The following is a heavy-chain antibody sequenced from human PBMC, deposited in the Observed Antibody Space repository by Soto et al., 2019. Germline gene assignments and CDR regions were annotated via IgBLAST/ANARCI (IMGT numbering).Heavy chain of an antibody. Sequence: ASVKVSCKASGGTFSSYAISWVRQAPGQGLEWMGGIIPIFGTANYAQKFQGRVTITADKSTSTAYMELSSLRSEDTAAYYCARGYYDYVWGSYRYSLDYWGQGTLVTVSS. V-gene: IGHV1-69*06. D-gene: IGHD3-16*02. CDR3: ARGYYDYVWGSYRYSLDY. CDR1: GGTFSSYA. CDR2: IIPIFGTA. J-gene: IGHJ4*02.